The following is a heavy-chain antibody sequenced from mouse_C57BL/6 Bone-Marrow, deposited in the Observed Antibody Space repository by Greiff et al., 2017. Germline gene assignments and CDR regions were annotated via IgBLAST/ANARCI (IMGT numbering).Heavy chain of an antibody. CDR2: INPSNGGT. CDR3: ARSRYYGSSSWYFDV. Sequence: QVQLQQPGTELVKPGASVKLSCKASGYTFTSYWMHWVKQRPGQGLEWIGNINPSNGGTNYNEKFKSKATLTVDKSSSTAYMQLSSLTSEDSAVXYCARSRYYGSSSWYFDVWGTGTTVTVSS. D-gene: IGHD1-1*01. J-gene: IGHJ1*03. CDR1: GYTFTSYW. V-gene: IGHV1-53*01.